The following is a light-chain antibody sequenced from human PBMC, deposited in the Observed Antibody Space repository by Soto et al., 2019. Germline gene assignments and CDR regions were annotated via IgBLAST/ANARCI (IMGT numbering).Light chain of an antibody. V-gene: IGKV1-5*03. CDR2: KAS. CDR3: HQYNGLNP. Sequence: DIHRTKNHTTVSASVGDRFTSTCWSSQSISKWLAWYQQKPGKAPKRRIYKASNLKSEVPSRFSGSGSGTEFTLTFSSLQQDDFATYCCHQYNGLNPFGQGTRLE. J-gene: IGKJ5*01. CDR1: QSISKW.